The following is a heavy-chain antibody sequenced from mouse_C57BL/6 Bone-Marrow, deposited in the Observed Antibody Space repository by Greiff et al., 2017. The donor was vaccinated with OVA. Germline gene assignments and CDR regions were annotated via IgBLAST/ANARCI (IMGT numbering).Heavy chain of an antibody. D-gene: IGHD1-1*01. CDR2: IDPNSGGT. Sequence: QVQLQQPGAELVKPGASVKLSCKASGYTFTSYWMHWVKQRPGRGLEWIGRIDPNSGGTKYNEKFKSKATLTVDKPSSTAYMQLSILTSEDSAVYYCARYGIYYYGSSTGFDDWGQGTTLTVSS. CDR1: GYTFTSYW. V-gene: IGHV1-72*01. CDR3: ARYGIYYYGSSTGFDD. J-gene: IGHJ2*01.